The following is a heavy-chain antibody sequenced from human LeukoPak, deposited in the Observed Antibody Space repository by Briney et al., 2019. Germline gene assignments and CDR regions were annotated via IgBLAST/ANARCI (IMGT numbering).Heavy chain of an antibody. J-gene: IGHJ4*02. CDR1: GGSISSSSYY. CDR3: ARLRGGNWNDEYYFDY. V-gene: IGHV4-39*01. Sequence: PSETLSLTCTVSGGSISSSSYYWGWIRQPPGKGLEWIGSIYYSGSTYYNPSLKSRATISVDTSKNQFSLKLSSVTAADTAVYYCARLRGGNWNDEYYFDYWGQGTLVTVSS. D-gene: IGHD1-1*01. CDR2: IYYSGST.